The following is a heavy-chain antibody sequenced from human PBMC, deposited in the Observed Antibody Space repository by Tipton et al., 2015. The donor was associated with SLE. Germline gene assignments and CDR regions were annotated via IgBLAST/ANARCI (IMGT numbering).Heavy chain of an antibody. Sequence: TLSLTCTVSGGSINSGDYYWGWIRQPPGKGLEWIGIIYYSGSSYCNPSLKSRVTISVDTSKNQFSLRLSSVTAADTAVYYCARQNIVATRGAFDIWGQGTMVTVSS. D-gene: IGHD5-12*01. CDR1: GGSINSGDYY. J-gene: IGHJ3*02. V-gene: IGHV4-39*01. CDR2: IYYSGSS. CDR3: ARQNIVATRGAFDI.